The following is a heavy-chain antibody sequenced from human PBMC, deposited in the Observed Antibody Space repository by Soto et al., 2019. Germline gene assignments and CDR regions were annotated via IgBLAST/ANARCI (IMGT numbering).Heavy chain of an antibody. CDR2: ISAYNGNT. Sequence: QVQLVQSGAEVKKPGASVKVSCKASGYTFTSYGISWVRQAPGQGLEWMGWISAYNGNTNYAQKLQGRVTMTTDTSTSTAYMELRSLRSDDTAVYYCARGGLITIFGVVTPYYYYGMDVWGQGTTVTVSS. D-gene: IGHD3-3*01. CDR3: ARGGLITIFGVVTPYYYYGMDV. V-gene: IGHV1-18*01. J-gene: IGHJ6*02. CDR1: GYTFTSYG.